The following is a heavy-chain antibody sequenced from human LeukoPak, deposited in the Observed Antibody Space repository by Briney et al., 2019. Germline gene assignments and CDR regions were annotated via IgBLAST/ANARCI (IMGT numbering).Heavy chain of an antibody. CDR1: GFTFSSYA. Sequence: GGSLRLSCAASGFTFSSYATSWVRQAPGKGLEWVSAISGSGGSTYYADSVKGRFTISRDNSKNTLYLQMNSLRAEDTAVYYCAKVDDFWSGTLGAFDIWGQGTMVTVSS. V-gene: IGHV3-23*01. D-gene: IGHD3-3*01. CDR2: ISGSGGST. J-gene: IGHJ3*02. CDR3: AKVDDFWSGTLGAFDI.